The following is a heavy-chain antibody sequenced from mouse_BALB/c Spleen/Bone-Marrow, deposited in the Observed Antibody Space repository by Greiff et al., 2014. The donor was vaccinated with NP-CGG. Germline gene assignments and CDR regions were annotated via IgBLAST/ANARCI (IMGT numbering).Heavy chain of an antibody. CDR1: GYKFTDYE. V-gene: IGHV1-15*01. CDR3: TREGIYFGYDVPMDY. CDR2: IDPETGGT. Sequence: QVQLQQSGAELVRPGASVTLSCKASGYKFTDYEMHWVKQTPVHGLEWIGSIDPETGGTAYYQNFKGKATLTADRSSTTAYMELRSLTSEDSAVYYCTREGIYFGYDVPMDYWGQGTSVTVSS. D-gene: IGHD2-2*01. J-gene: IGHJ4*01.